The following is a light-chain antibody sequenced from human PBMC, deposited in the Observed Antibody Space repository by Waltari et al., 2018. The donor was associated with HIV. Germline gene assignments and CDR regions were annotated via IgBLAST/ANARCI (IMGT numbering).Light chain of an antibody. CDR3: QQYYTNPRT. V-gene: IGKV4-1*01. Sequence: DIVMTQSPDSLAVSLGERATIHCKSRQSVLYSSNNKNYLAWSQQKPGQPPKLLIYWASTRESGVPDRFSGSGSGTDFTLTISSLQAEDVAVYYCQQYYTNPRTFGQGTKVEIK. CDR1: QSVLYSSNNKNY. J-gene: IGKJ1*01. CDR2: WAS.